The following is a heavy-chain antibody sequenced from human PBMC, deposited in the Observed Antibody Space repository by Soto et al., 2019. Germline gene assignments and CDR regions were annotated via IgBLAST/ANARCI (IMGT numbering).Heavy chain of an antibody. CDR2: IGNRGTGI. J-gene: IGHJ5*02. D-gene: IGHD6-13*01. CDR1: GFTFGDYY. CDR3: ARDLRAVGMASRFDP. V-gene: IGHV3-11*01. Sequence: GGSLRLSCAASGFTFGDYYMTWIRQPPGKGLEWVSFIGNRGTGIYYADSVKGRFTIFRDNAKNSLYLQMNSLRVEDTAMYYCARDLRAVGMASRFDPWGRGTLVTVSS.